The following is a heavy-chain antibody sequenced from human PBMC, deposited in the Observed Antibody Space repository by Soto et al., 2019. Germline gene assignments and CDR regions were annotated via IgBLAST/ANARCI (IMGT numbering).Heavy chain of an antibody. CDR2: INPNSGGT. Sequence: GPSVKVSCKASGYTFTGYYMHWVRQAPGQGLEWMGWINPNSGGTNYAQKFQGWVTMTRDTSISTAYMELSRLRSDDTAVYYCARVGGVGATGTDYYYYGMDVWGQGTTVTVSS. CDR3: ARVGGVGATGTDYYYYGMDV. J-gene: IGHJ6*02. CDR1: GYTFTGYY. D-gene: IGHD1-26*01. V-gene: IGHV1-2*04.